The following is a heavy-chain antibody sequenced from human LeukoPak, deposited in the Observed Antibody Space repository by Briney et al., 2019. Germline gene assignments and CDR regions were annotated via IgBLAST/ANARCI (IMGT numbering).Heavy chain of an antibody. CDR3: AKGIAAALSYYFDY. D-gene: IGHD6-13*01. Sequence: GGSLRLSCAASGFTFSSYAMSWVRQAPGKGLEWVSDISGGGGSTYYADSVKGRFTISRDNSKNTLYLQMNSQRAEDTAVYYCAKGIAAALSYYFDYWGQGTLVTVSS. J-gene: IGHJ4*02. CDR2: ISGGGGST. CDR1: GFTFSSYA. V-gene: IGHV3-23*01.